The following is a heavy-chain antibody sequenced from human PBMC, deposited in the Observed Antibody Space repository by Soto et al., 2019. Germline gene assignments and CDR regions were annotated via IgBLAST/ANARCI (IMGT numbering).Heavy chain of an antibody. CDR3: TRGGSCSGGTCSGWFDS. CDR1: GGFISSSIW. CDR2: VYQTGAS. Sequence: SETLSLTCAVSGGFISSSIWWTWVRQPPGKGLEWLGEVYQTGASNYNPPLKSRVIVCLDKSKDQTFLTLHSVSSADTDIYYCTRGGSCSGGTCSGWFDSWGRGTLVTVSS. J-gene: IGHJ5*01. V-gene: IGHV4-4*02. D-gene: IGHD2-15*01.